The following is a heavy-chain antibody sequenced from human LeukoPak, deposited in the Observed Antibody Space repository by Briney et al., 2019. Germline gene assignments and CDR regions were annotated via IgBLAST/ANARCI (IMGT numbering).Heavy chain of an antibody. CDR2: ISSSSSYI. CDR3: AKAWYYYGSGSYCLDY. V-gene: IGHV3-21*01. CDR1: GFTFSSYN. Sequence: GGSLRLSCAASGFTFSSYNMNWVRQAPGKGLEWVSSISSSSSYIYYADSVKGRCTISRDNSKNTLYLQMNSLRAEDTAVYYCAKAWYYYGSGSYCLDYWGQGTLVTVSS. J-gene: IGHJ4*02. D-gene: IGHD3-10*01.